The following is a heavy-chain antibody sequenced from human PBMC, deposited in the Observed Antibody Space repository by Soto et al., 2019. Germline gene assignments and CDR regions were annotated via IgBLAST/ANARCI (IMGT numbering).Heavy chain of an antibody. CDR2: INHSGST. J-gene: IGHJ3*02. CDR3: ASKDPAVHAFDI. CDR1: GGSFSGYY. Sequence: PSETLSLTCAVYGGSFSGYYLSWIRQPPGKGLEWIGEINHSGSTNYNPSLKSRVTISVDTSKNQFSLKLSSVTAAHTAVYYCASKDPAVHAFDIWGQGTMVT. V-gene: IGHV4-34*01.